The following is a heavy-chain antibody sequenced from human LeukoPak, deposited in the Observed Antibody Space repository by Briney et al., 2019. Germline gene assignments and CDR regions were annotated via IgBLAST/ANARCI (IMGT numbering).Heavy chain of an antibody. Sequence: GGSLRLSCAASGFTFSSYAMHWVRQAPGKGLEWVAVIWYDGSNKYYADSVKGRFTISRDNSKNTLYLQMNSLRAEDTAVYYCAREGPTVTTPDFDYWGQGTLVTVSS. CDR1: GFTFSSYA. J-gene: IGHJ4*02. V-gene: IGHV3-33*08. CDR3: AREGPTVTTPDFDY. CDR2: IWYDGSNK. D-gene: IGHD4-17*01.